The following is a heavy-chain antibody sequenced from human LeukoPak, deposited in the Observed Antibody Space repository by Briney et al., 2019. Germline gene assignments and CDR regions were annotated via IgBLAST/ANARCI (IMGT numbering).Heavy chain of an antibody. J-gene: IGHJ4*02. V-gene: IGHV3-53*01. CDR2: IYSGGNT. CDR1: GFTFSRNY. CDR3: ANLPRGDY. Sequence: GGSLRLSCAASGFTFSRNYMSWVRQAPGKGLEWVAVIYSGGNTYYADFVEVRFTISRDNSKNTLYLQINSLTAEDTAVYYCANLPRGDYWGLGTLVTVSS. D-gene: IGHD3-10*01.